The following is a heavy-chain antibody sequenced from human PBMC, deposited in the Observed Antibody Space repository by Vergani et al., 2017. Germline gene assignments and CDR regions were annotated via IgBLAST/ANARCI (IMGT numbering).Heavy chain of an antibody. V-gene: IGHV4-61*01. CDR3: ARVPRQSLLWFGESDY. Sequence: QVQLQESGPGLVKPSETLSLTCTVSGGSVSSGSYYWSWIRQPPGKGLEWIGYIYYSGSTNYNPSLKSRVTISVDTSKNQFSLKLSSVTAADMAVYYCARVPRQSLLWFGESDYWGQGTLVTVSS. J-gene: IGHJ4*02. CDR2: IYYSGST. D-gene: IGHD3-10*01. CDR1: GGSVSSGSYY.